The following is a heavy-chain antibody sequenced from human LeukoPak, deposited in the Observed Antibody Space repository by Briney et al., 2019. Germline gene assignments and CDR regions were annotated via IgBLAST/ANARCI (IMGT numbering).Heavy chain of an antibody. Sequence: SETLSLTCAVYGGSFSGYYWSWIRQPPGKGLEWIGEINHSGSTNYNPSLKSRVTISVGTSKNQFSLKLSSVTAADTAVYYCARGGTIFGVVIGDWFDPWGQGTLVTVSS. CDR3: ARGGTIFGVVIGDWFDP. CDR2: INHSGST. D-gene: IGHD3-3*01. J-gene: IGHJ5*02. V-gene: IGHV4-34*01. CDR1: GGSFSGYY.